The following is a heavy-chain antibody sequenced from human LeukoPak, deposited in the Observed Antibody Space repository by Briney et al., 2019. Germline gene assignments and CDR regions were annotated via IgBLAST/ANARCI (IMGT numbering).Heavy chain of an antibody. D-gene: IGHD2-15*01. CDR2: IYNSGNT. V-gene: IGHV4-59*01. Sequence: SETLSPTCTVSGGSISTYYWSWIRQPPGKGLEWIGYIYNSGNTNYNPSLKSRVTISVDTSKNQFSLKLTSVTAADTAVYYCARGVDTVSTPFDYWGQGTLVTVSS. CDR3: ARGVDTVSTPFDY. CDR1: GGSISTYY. J-gene: IGHJ4*02.